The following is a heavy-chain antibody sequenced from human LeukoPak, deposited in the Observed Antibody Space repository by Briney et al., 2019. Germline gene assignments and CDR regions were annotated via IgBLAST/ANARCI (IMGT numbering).Heavy chain of an antibody. CDR1: GFTFSSYA. CDR3: AKRASGSGTSLYYFDY. V-gene: IGHV3-33*06. Sequence: PGGSLRLSCAASGFTFSSYAMHWVRQAPGKGLEWVALIWYDGSNKYYADSVKGRFTISRDNSKNTLYLQMNSLRAEDTAVYYCAKRASGSGTSLYYFDYWGQGTLVTVSS. J-gene: IGHJ4*02. CDR2: IWYDGSNK. D-gene: IGHD3-10*01.